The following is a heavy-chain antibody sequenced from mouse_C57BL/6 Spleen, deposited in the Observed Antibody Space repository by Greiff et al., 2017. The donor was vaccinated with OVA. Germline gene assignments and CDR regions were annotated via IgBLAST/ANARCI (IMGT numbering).Heavy chain of an antibody. CDR3: ANGDGGFAY. D-gene: IGHD2-13*01. V-gene: IGHV1-81*01. CDR2: IYPRSGNT. Sequence: QVQLKESGAELARPGASVKLSCKASGYTFTSYGISWVKQRTGQGLEWIGEIYPRSGNTYYNEKFKGKATLTADKSSSTAYMELRSLTSEDSAVYFCANGDGGFAYWGQGTLVTVSA. CDR1: GYTFTSYG. J-gene: IGHJ3*01.